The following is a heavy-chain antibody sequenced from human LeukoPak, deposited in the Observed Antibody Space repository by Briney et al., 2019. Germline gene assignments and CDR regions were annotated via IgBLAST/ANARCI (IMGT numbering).Heavy chain of an antibody. CDR2: IKQDGSEK. CDR3: ARRRISSSSRGGYFDY. V-gene: IGHV3-7*01. Sequence: GGSLRLSCAASGFTFSSYSMNWVRQAPGKGLEWVANIKQDGSEKYYVDSVKGRFTISRDNAKNSLYLQMNSLRAEDTAVYYCARRRISSSSRGGYFDYWGQGTLVTVSS. J-gene: IGHJ4*02. CDR1: GFTFSSYS. D-gene: IGHD6-6*01.